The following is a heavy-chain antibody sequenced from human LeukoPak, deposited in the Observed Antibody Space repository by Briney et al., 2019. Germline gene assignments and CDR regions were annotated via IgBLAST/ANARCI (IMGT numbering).Heavy chain of an antibody. J-gene: IGHJ4*02. CDR3: ARDSPAAAQGGFDY. CDR2: IYYSGST. D-gene: IGHD3-16*01. CDR1: GGSISSSSYY. V-gene: IGHV4-61*01. Sequence: SETLSLTCTVSGGSISSSSYYWSWIRQPPGKGLEWIGYIYYSGSTNYNPSLKSRVTISVDTSKNQFSLKLSSVTAADTAVYYCARDSPAAAQGGFDYWGQGTLVTVSS.